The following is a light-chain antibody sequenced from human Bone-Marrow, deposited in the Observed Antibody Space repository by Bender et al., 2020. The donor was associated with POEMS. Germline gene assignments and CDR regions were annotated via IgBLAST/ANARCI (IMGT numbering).Light chain of an antibody. J-gene: IGLJ3*02. Sequence: QSVLTQPPSVSGAPGQRVTISCTGSSSNTGSGYDINWYQHLPGTAPKLLIYGYNNRPSGVPNRFSGSKSYNTASLTISGLQADDEADYYCCSYAGSHTWVFGGGTRLTVL. CDR1: SSNTGSGYD. CDR3: CSYAGSHTWV. CDR2: GYN. V-gene: IGLV1-40*01.